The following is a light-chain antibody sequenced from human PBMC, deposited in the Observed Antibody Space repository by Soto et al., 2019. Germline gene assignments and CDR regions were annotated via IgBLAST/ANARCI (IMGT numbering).Light chain of an antibody. J-gene: IGKJ1*01. CDR3: QQSYSTPRT. V-gene: IGKV1-39*01. CDR1: QSISSY. Sequence: DIQMTQSPSSLSASVGDRVTITCRASQSISSYLNWYQQKPGKAPKLLIYAASSLQSGVPSRFSGSGSETDFPLTISNLQPEDFATYYCQQSYSTPRTFGQGTKVEIK. CDR2: AAS.